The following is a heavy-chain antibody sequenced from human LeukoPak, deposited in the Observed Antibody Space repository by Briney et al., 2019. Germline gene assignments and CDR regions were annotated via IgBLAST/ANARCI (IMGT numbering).Heavy chain of an antibody. Sequence: SQTLSLTCAISGDSVSSNSAAWNWIRQSPSRGLEWLGRTYYRSKWYNDYAVSVKSRITINPDTSKNQFSLQLNSVTPEDTAVYYCARGRLPPNYYYYYGVDVWGQGTTVTVSS. D-gene: IGHD2-15*01. CDR1: GDSVSSNSAA. CDR2: TYYRSKWYN. V-gene: IGHV6-1*01. J-gene: IGHJ6*02. CDR3: ARGRLPPNYYYYYGVDV.